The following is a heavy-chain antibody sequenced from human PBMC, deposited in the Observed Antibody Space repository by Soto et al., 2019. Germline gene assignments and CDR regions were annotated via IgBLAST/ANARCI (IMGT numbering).Heavy chain of an antibody. CDR2: IFVSSTTI. D-gene: IGHD3-9*01. CDR1: GFTFRSYS. Sequence: EVQLVESGGGLVQPGGSLRLSCVASGFTFRSYSMVWVRQAPGKGLERIAYIFVSSTTIHYADSVKGRFTVSRDNTQNSLFLLMNSLRAEDTAISYCGRDKDWAFDYWGQGTQVIVSS. V-gene: IGHV3-48*04. CDR3: GRDKDWAFDY. J-gene: IGHJ4*02.